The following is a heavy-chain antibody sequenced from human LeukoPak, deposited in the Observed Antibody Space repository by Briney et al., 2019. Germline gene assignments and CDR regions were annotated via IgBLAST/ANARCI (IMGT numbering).Heavy chain of an antibody. CDR2: INHSGST. V-gene: IGHV4-34*01. CDR1: GGSFSGYY. CDR3: ARGRYSSSWHDY. Sequence: PSETLSLTCAVYGGSFSGYYWSWIRQPPGKGLEWIGEINHSGSTNYNPPLKSRVTISVDTSKNQFSLKLSSVTAADTAVYYCARGRYSSSWHDYWGQGTLVTVSS. J-gene: IGHJ4*02. D-gene: IGHD6-13*01.